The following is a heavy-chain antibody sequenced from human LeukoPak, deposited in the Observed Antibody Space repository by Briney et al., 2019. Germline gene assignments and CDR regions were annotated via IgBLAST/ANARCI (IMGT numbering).Heavy chain of an antibody. Sequence: GASVKVSCKASGYTFTDYYMHWVRQAPGQGLEWMGWINLNSGGTNFAQRFQGRVTMTRDTCISTAYMDLSRLISDDTAVYYCARDAGYCTGGSCWYFDHWGQGTLVTVSS. V-gene: IGHV1-2*02. CDR2: INLNSGGT. CDR1: GYTFTDYY. J-gene: IGHJ4*02. D-gene: IGHD2-15*01. CDR3: ARDAGYCTGGSCWYFDH.